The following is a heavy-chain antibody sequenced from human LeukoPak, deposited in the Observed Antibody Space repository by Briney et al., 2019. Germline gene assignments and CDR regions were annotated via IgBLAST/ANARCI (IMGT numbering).Heavy chain of an antibody. Sequence: ASVKVSCKASGYTFTSYYMHWVRQAPGQGLEWMGIINPSGGSTSYAQKFQGRVTMTRDTSTSTVYMELSSLRSEDTAVYYCARDIYDSSGYFPGLPDYWGQGTLVTVSS. D-gene: IGHD3-22*01. V-gene: IGHV1-46*01. CDR1: GYTFTSYY. CDR2: INPSGGST. J-gene: IGHJ4*02. CDR3: ARDIYDSSGYFPGLPDY.